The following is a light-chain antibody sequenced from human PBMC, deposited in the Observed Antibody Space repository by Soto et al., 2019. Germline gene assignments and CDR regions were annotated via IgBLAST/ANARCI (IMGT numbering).Light chain of an antibody. Sequence: DIQLTQSPSTLSASVGDRVTPTCRASQNINNWLAWYQQKPGKAPKVLIYDASSLESGVPSRFSGSGSGTEFTLTISSLQPDDFATYYCQQYDGNFGPGTKVAIK. CDR3: QQYDGN. CDR2: DAS. J-gene: IGKJ3*01. CDR1: QNINNW. V-gene: IGKV1-5*01.